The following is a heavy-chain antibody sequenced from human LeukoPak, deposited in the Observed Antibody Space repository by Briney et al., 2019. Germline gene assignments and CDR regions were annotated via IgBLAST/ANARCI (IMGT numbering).Heavy chain of an antibody. CDR1: GDSVSGSPAV. D-gene: IGHD3-10*01. J-gene: IGHJ4*02. CDR2: AYYRSKWYI. Sequence: SQTLSLTCAISGDSVSGSPAVWNWIRQSPSRGLEWLGRAYYRSKWYIDYAVSVNGPITIAPDTSKNQFSLQLNSVTPEDTAVYYCARGAVRGGTNFDYWGQGTLVTVSS. V-gene: IGHV6-1*01. CDR3: ARGAVRGGTNFDY.